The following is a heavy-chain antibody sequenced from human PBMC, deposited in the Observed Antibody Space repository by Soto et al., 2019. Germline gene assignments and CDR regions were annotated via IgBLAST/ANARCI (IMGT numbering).Heavy chain of an antibody. Sequence: PGGSLRLSCAASGFTFSSYSMNWVRQAPGKGLEWVSSISSSSSYIYYADSVKGRFTISKDNAKNSLYPQMNSLRAEDTAVYYCARAVYCTNGVCYPFDYWGQGTLVTVSS. D-gene: IGHD2-8*01. CDR3: ARAVYCTNGVCYPFDY. J-gene: IGHJ4*02. CDR1: GFTFSSYS. CDR2: ISSSSSYI. V-gene: IGHV3-21*01.